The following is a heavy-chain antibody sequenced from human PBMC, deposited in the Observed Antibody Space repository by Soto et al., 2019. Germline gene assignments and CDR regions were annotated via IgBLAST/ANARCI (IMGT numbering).Heavy chain of an antibody. CDR3: ARDRGDSYGPRAFDV. J-gene: IGHJ3*01. D-gene: IGHD5-18*01. CDR2: VYYTGST. CDR1: GGSISSYH. Sequence: SDTLSLTCTVSGGSISSYHWNWIRRPPGKGLEWIGHVYYTGSTNYNPSLNRRVTISVDTSKSQFSLKLSSVTAADTAVYYCARDRGDSYGPRAFDVWGQGAMVTVSS. V-gene: IGHV4-59*01.